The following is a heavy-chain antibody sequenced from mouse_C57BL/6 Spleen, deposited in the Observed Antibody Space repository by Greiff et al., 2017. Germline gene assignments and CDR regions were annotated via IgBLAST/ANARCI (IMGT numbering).Heavy chain of an antibody. D-gene: IGHD1-1*01. J-gene: IGHJ1*03. CDR2: IYPGDGDT. V-gene: IGHV1-82*01. CDR1: GYAFSSSW. Sequence: QVQLQQSGPELVKPGASVKISCKASGYAFSSSWMNWVKQRPGKGLEWIGRIYPGDGDTNYNGKFKGKATLTADKSSSTAYMQLSSLTSEDSAVYFCARGFTTVVATDFDVWGTGTTVTVSS. CDR3: ARGFTTVVATDFDV.